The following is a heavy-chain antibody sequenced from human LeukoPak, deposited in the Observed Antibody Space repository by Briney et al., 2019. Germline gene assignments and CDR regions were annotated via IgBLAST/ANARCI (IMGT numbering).Heavy chain of an antibody. V-gene: IGHV3-30-3*01. CDR3: ARDLSSSNYIVVVVAATPPGY. J-gene: IGHJ4*02. CDR2: ISYDGSNK. D-gene: IGHD2-15*01. CDR1: GFTFSSYA. Sequence: GGSLRLSCAASGFTFSSYAMHWVRQAPGKGLEWVAVISYDGSNKYYADSVKGRFTISRDNSKNTLYLQMNSLRAEDTAVYYCARDLSSSNYIVVVVAATPPGYWGQGTLVTVSS.